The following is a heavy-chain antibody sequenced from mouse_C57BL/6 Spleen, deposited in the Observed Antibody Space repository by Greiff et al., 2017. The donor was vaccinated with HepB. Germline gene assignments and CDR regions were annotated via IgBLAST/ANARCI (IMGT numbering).Heavy chain of an antibody. J-gene: IGHJ2*01. CDR3: ARGGITPHFDY. Sequence: QVQLQQSGAELVKPGASVKISCKASGYAFSSYWMNWVKQRPGKGLEWIGQIYPGDGDTNYNGKFKGKATLTADKSSSTAYMQLSSLTSEDSAVYFCARGGITPHFDYWGQGTTLTVSS. V-gene: IGHV1-80*01. CDR1: GYAFSSYW. D-gene: IGHD2-4*01. CDR2: IYPGDGDT.